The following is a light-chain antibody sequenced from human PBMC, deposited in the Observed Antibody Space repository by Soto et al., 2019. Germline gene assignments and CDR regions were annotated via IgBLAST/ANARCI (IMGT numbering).Light chain of an antibody. CDR3: LQDYNYPRT. Sequence: AIPMTQSPSSLSASVGHRVTITCRASQGIRNDLGWYQQKPGKAPKLLIYAASSLQSGVPSRFSGSGSGTDFTLTISSLQPEDFATYYCLQDYNYPRTFGQGTKVEIK. CDR2: AAS. J-gene: IGKJ1*01. V-gene: IGKV1-6*01. CDR1: QGIRND.